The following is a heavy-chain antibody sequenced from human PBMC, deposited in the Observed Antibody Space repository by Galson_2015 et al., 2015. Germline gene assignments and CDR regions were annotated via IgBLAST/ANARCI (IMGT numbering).Heavy chain of an antibody. CDR3: ARDVVGATDDAFDI. J-gene: IGHJ3*02. CDR2: IIPIFGTA. V-gene: IGHV1-69*13. Sequence: SVKVSCKASGGTFSSYAISWVRQAPGQGLEWMGGIIPIFGTANYAQKFQGRVTITADESTSTAYMELSSLRSEDTAVYYCARDVVGATDDAFDIWGQGTMVTVSS. D-gene: IGHD1-26*01. CDR1: GGTFSSYA.